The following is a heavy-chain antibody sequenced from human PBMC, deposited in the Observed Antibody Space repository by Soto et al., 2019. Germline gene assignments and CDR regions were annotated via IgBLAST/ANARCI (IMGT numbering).Heavy chain of an antibody. CDR1: GGSISSGGYY. CDR2: IYYSGST. CDR3: ARVGYDFWSGYIKRNYYYMDV. V-gene: IGHV4-31*03. Sequence: PSETLSLTCTVSGGSISSGGYYWSWIRQHPGKGLEWIGYIYYSGSTYYNPSLKSRVTISVDTSKNQFSLKLSSVTAADTAVYYCARVGYDFWSGYIKRNYYYMDVWGKGTTVTVSS. J-gene: IGHJ6*03. D-gene: IGHD3-3*01.